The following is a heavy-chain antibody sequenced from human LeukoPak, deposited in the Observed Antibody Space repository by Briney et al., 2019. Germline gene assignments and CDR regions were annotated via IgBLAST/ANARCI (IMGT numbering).Heavy chain of an antibody. CDR3: ARHPRLNCSGGAFDM. D-gene: IGHD2-15*01. J-gene: IGHJ3*02. CDR2: IYYSGST. Sequence: SETLSLTCTVSGVSINNYYWSWIRQPPGKGLDWIGYIYYSGSTNYNPSLKSRVTISVDTSKNQFSLNLRSVTAADTAVYYCARHPRLNCSGGAFDMWGQGAMVTVSS. CDR1: GVSINNYY. V-gene: IGHV4-59*08.